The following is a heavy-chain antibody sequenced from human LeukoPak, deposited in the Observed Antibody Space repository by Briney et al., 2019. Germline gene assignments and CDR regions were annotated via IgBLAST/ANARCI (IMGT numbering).Heavy chain of an antibody. D-gene: IGHD2-2*01. Sequence: SETLSLTCTVSGGSISSYYWSWIRQPPGKGLEWIGYIYYSGSTNYNPSLKSRVTISVDTSKNQFSLKLSSVTAADTAVYYCASSQPQPAVEHDAFDIWGQGTMVTVSS. V-gene: IGHV4-59*01. CDR1: GGSISSYY. J-gene: IGHJ3*02. CDR3: ASSQPQPAVEHDAFDI. CDR2: IYYSGST.